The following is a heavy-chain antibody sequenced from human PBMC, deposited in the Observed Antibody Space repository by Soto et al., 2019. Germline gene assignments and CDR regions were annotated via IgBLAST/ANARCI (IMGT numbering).Heavy chain of an antibody. J-gene: IGHJ4*02. Sequence: GGSLRLSCAASGFTFSSCWMTWVRQAPGKGLEWVAHIKSDGSEIGYVDSVKGRFTISRANARNTLYLQMDSLRAGDTALYYCARGYSSGPDYWGQGTLVTVSS. CDR2: IKSDGSEI. D-gene: IGHD6-19*01. CDR3: ARGYSSGPDY. V-gene: IGHV3-7*04. CDR1: GFTFSSCW.